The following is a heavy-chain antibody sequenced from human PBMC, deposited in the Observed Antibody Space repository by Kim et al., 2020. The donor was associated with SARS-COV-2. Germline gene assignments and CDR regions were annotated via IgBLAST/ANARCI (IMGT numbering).Heavy chain of an antibody. CDR1: GYTFTSYA. V-gene: IGHV1-3*01. D-gene: IGHD2-2*01. CDR3: ARGHCSSTSCYSYYYYYGMDV. J-gene: IGHJ6*02. Sequence: ASVKVSCKASGYTFTSYAMHWVRQAPGQRLEWMGWINAGNGNTKYSQKFQGRVTITRDTSASTAYMELSSLRSEDTAVYYCARGHCSSTSCYSYYYYYGMDVWGQGTTVTVS. CDR2: INAGNGNT.